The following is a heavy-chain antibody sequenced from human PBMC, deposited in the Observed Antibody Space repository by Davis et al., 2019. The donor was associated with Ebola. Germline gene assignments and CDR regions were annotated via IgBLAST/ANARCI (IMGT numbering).Heavy chain of an antibody. CDR3: AKRSLSGEWLLYVLYYYFDY. V-gene: IGHV3-23*01. CDR1: GFTFSSYA. D-gene: IGHD3-3*01. CDR2: ISGSGGST. Sequence: GESLKISCAASGFTFSSYAMSWVRQAPGKGLEWVSAISGSGGSTYYADSVKGRFTISRDNSKNTLYLQMNSLRAEDTAVYYCAKRSLSGEWLLYVLYYYFDYWGQGTLVTVSS. J-gene: IGHJ4*02.